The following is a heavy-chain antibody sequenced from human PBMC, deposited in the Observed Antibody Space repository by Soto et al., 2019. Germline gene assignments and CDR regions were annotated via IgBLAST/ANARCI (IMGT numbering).Heavy chain of an antibody. J-gene: IGHJ4*02. CDR3: ARVTRRGTAYD. CDR2: IYYSGST. D-gene: IGHD5-12*01. Sequence: PWEPLSLTSTVSGRSSSSYYSSWIRQPPGKGLQWIGYIYYSGSTNYNPSLTSRVTISVDTSKNQFSLKLSSVTAADTAVYYCARVTRRGTAYDWGQGTLVTVSS. CDR1: GRSSSSYY. V-gene: IGHV4-59*01.